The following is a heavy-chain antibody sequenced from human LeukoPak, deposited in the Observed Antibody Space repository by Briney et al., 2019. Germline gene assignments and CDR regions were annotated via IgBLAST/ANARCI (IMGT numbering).Heavy chain of an antibody. CDR2: ISSSDTTI. CDR1: GFTFSDYH. D-gene: IGHD2-2*01. V-gene: IGHV3-11*04. J-gene: IGHJ4*02. Sequence: KPGGSLRLSCAGSGFTFSDYHMSWIRQAPGKGLEWVSYISSSDTTIYYADSVKGRFTISRDNAQNSLYLQMNTLRADDTAVYYCARADCSSTSCYELDYWGQGTLVTVSS. CDR3: ARADCSSTSCYELDY.